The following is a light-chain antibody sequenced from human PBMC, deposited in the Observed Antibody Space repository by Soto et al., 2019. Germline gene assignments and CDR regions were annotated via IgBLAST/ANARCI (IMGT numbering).Light chain of an antibody. CDR3: QQYDKLPIT. Sequence: DIQMTQSPSSLSASVGDRVTITCQASQAINDYLTWYQQKPGKAPKLLIYEASNLETGVPSRFSGSGSGTHFTFTISSLQPEDIATDYCQQYDKLPITFGQGTRLEIK. J-gene: IGKJ5*01. V-gene: IGKV1-33*01. CDR2: EAS. CDR1: QAINDY.